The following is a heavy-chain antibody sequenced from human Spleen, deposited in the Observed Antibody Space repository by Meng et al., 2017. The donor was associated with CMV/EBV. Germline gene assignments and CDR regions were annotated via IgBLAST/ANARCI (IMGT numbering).Heavy chain of an antibody. D-gene: IGHD1-26*01. Sequence: LSCAASGFSFSSYSMHWVRQAPGKGLEWVSSISSSSSYIYYADSVKGRFTISRDNAKNSLYLQMNSLRAEDTAVYYCARGEGSLPVYWGQGTLVTVSS. J-gene: IGHJ4*02. CDR2: ISSSSSYI. CDR3: ARGEGSLPVY. CDR1: GFSFSSYS. V-gene: IGHV3-21*01.